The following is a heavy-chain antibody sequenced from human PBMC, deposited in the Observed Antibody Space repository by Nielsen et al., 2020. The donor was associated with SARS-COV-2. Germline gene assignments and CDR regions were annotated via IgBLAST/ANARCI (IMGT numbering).Heavy chain of an antibody. D-gene: IGHD3-10*01. CDR1: GGSISSGDYY. CDR2: IYYSGST. J-gene: IGHJ4*02. V-gene: IGHV4-30-4*01. CDR3: ARVGRFGELLADY. Sequence: LRLSCTVSGGSISSGDYYWSWIRQPPGKGLEWIGYIYYSGSTYYNPSLKSRVTISVDTPKNQFSLKLSSVTAADTAVYYCARVGRFGELLADYWGQGTLVTVSS.